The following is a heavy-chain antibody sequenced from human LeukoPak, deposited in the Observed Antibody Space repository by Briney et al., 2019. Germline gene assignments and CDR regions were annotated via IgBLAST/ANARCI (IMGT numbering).Heavy chain of an antibody. V-gene: IGHV3-21*01. CDR1: GFTFSSYS. CDR3: ARDGGYCSSTSCRLYYYYGMDV. D-gene: IGHD2-2*01. Sequence: GGSLRLPCAASGFTFSSYSMNWVRQAPGKGLEWVSSISSSSSYIYYADSVKGRFTISRDNAKNSLYLQMNSLRAEDTAVYYCARDGGYCSSTSCRLYYYYGMDVWGQGTTVTVSS. CDR2: ISSSSSYI. J-gene: IGHJ6*02.